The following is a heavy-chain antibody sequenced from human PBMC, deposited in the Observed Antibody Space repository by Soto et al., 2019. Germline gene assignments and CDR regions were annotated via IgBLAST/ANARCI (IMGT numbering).Heavy chain of an antibody. CDR2: ISGSGGST. V-gene: IGHV3-23*01. Sequence: ASLRLSCAASGFTFSSYAMSWVRQAPGKGLEWVSAISGSGGSTYYADSVKGRFTISRDNAKNSLYLQLNSLRAEDTAVYYCARDTNEIGNYGMDVWGQGTAVTVSS. J-gene: IGHJ6*02. CDR1: GFTFSSYA. D-gene: IGHD1-1*01. CDR3: ARDTNEIGNYGMDV.